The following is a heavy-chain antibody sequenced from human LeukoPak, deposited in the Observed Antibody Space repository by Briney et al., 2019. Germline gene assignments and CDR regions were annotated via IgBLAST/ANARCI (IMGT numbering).Heavy chain of an antibody. D-gene: IGHD4-17*01. V-gene: IGHV4-59*01. J-gene: IGHJ6*03. CDR3: ARVGKYGDYTLYYYYMDV. CDR2: ISYSGIT. Sequence: PSETLSLTCTVSGGSISSYYWSWIRQPPGKGLEWIGYISYSGITNYNPSLKSRVTISVDTSKNQFSVKLSSVTAADTAVYYCARVGKYGDYTLYYYYMDVWGKGTTVTISS. CDR1: GGSISSYY.